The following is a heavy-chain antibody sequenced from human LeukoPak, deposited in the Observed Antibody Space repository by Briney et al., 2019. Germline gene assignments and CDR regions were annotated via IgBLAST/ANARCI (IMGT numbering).Heavy chain of an antibody. J-gene: IGHJ4*02. CDR3: AAYSNYVSSVDY. V-gene: IGHV4-34*01. D-gene: IGHD4-11*01. CDR2: INHSGST. Sequence: SETLPLTCAVYGGSFSGYYWSWIRQPPGKGLEWIGEINHSGSTNYNPSLKSRVTISVDTSKNQFSLKLSSVTAADTAVYYCAAYSNYVSSVDYWGQGTLVTVSS. CDR1: GGSFSGYY.